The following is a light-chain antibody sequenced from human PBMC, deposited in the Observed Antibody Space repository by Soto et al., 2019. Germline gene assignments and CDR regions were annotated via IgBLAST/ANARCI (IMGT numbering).Light chain of an antibody. CDR3: QQYHTSQYT. CDR2: ATS. V-gene: IGKV3-20*01. CDR1: QSVTSRH. Sequence: EIVLTQSPGTLSLSPGERVTLSCRASQSVTSRHLAWYQQKPGQAPRLLIFATSGRPPTIPSRFSGSGSGTDFTLTISRLEADDFAVYFCQQYHTSQYTFGHGTRLEIK. J-gene: IGKJ2*01.